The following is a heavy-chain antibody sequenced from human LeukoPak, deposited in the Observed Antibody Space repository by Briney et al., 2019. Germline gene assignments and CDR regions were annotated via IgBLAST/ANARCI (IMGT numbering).Heavy chain of an antibody. V-gene: IGHV4-30-4*01. Sequence: SQTLSLTCTISGGSISSGDYYWSWIRQPPGTGLEWIGYIYYSGSTYYNPSLKSRVTISVDTSKNQFSLKLSSVTAADTAVYYCARMSSSWYFYFDYWGEGTLVTVSS. CDR2: IYYSGST. J-gene: IGHJ4*02. D-gene: IGHD6-13*01. CDR1: GGSISSGDYY. CDR3: ARMSSSWYFYFDY.